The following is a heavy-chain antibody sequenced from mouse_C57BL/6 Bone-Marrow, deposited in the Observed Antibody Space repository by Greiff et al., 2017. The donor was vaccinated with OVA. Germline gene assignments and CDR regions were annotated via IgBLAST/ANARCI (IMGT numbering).Heavy chain of an antibody. D-gene: IGHD1-1*01. V-gene: IGHV1-20*01. CDR1: GYSFTGYF. Sequence: EVQLQQSGPELVKPGDSVKISCKASGYSFTGYFMNWVMQSHGKSLEWIGRINPYNGDTFYNQKFKGKATLTVDKSSSTAHMELRSLTSEDSAVYYCARGGYYYGSILYYYAMYYWGQGTSVTVSS. CDR3: ARGGYYYGSILYYYAMYY. CDR2: INPYNGDT. J-gene: IGHJ4*01.